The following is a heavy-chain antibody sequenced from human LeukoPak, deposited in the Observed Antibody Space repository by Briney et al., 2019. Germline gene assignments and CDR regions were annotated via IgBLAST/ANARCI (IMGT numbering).Heavy chain of an antibody. Sequence: GGSLRLSCAASAFTFRSFWMSWVRQAPGKGLEWVANIKQDGSEKYYVDSVKGRFTISRDNAKNSLFLQMNSLRAEDTAVYYCARAGGYYYDSSGYYYAEEYYFDYWGQGTLVTVSS. V-gene: IGHV3-7*05. CDR1: AFTFRSFW. D-gene: IGHD3-22*01. CDR3: ARAGGYYYDSSGYYYAEEYYFDY. J-gene: IGHJ4*02. CDR2: IKQDGSEK.